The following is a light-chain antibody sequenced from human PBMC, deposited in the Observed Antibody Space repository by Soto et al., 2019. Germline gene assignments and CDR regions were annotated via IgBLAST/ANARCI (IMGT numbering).Light chain of an antibody. CDR2: YNN. CDR3: AAWDDPLKRYD. J-gene: IGLJ1*01. CDR1: NSNIASNT. V-gene: IGLV1-44*01. Sequence: QSALTQPPSASETPGQTVSISCSGSNSNIASNTVNWYQHLPGTAPKLLIYYNNQRPSGVPDRFSGSKSGTSASLAISGLQYEDESDYYCAAWDDPLKRYDFGNGTKVTV.